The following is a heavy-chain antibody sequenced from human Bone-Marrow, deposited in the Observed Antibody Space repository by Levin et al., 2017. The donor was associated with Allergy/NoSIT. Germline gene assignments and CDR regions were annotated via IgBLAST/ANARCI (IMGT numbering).Heavy chain of an antibody. CDR1: GFTFSDYY. J-gene: IGHJ4*02. D-gene: IGHD3-10*01. Sequence: PGGSLRLSCVASGFTFSDYYMTWIRQAPGKGLEWVSFIGSRGTKIHYAESVKGRFTISRDNAKNSLYLQMNNLRADDTAVYYCARDGEEEEYSDPSFDSWGQGTLVTVSS. V-gene: IGHV3-11*01. CDR2: IGSRGTKI. CDR3: ARDGEEEEYSDPSFDS.